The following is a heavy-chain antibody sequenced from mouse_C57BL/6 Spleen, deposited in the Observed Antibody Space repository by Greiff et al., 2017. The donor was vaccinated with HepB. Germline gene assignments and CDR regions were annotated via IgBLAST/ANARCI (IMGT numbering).Heavy chain of an antibody. D-gene: IGHD1-1*01. J-gene: IGHJ1*03. CDR2: IDPETGGT. CDR1: GYTFTDYE. V-gene: IGHV1-15*01. Sequence: QVQLKQSGAELVRPGASVTLSCKASGYTFTDYEMHWVKQTPVHGLEWIGAIDPETGGTTYNQKFKGKAILTADKSSSTAYMELRSLTSEASAVYYCTRGGYYGSSSYWYFDVWGTGTTVTVSS. CDR3: TRGGYYGSSSYWYFDV.